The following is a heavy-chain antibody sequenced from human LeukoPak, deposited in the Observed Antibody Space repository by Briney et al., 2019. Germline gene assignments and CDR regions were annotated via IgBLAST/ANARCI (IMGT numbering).Heavy chain of an antibody. CDR3: TEMNDKDAFNI. Sequence: GGPLSLPGPAPGFILLRAWLSGTGQVPGRGWGGVGRIRSNPDGGTSDFNAAVRGRFTISRDDSKSTVYLQMDSLKVEDTAVYYCTEMNDKDAFNIWGQGTMVTVSS. CDR1: GFILLRAW. D-gene: IGHD1-1*01. V-gene: IGHV3-15*01. CDR2: IRSNPDGGTS. J-gene: IGHJ3*02.